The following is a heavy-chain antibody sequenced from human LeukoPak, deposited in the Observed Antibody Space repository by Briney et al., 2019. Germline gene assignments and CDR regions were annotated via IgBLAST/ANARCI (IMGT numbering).Heavy chain of an antibody. CDR1: GYTLTELS. CDR3: ATDGSGAAGWFDP. Sequence: ASVKVSCKVSGYTLTELSMHWVRQAPGKGLEWMGGFDPEDGETIYAQKFQGRVTMTEDTSTDTAYMELSSLRSGDTAVYYCATDGSGAAGWFDPWGQGTLVTVSS. CDR2: FDPEDGET. D-gene: IGHD3-10*01. V-gene: IGHV1-24*01. J-gene: IGHJ5*02.